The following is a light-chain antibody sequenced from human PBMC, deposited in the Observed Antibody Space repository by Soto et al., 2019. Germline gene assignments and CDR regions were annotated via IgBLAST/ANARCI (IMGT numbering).Light chain of an antibody. V-gene: IGKV3-20*01. J-gene: IGKJ3*01. Sequence: EVVLTQSPASLSVSPGERVTLSCSASQSVSSNFLAWYQQKPGQAPRLLIYGASSRATGIPDRFSGSGSGTDFTLTISSLQLDDSATYFCQQTYSSLFTFGPGTKVDIK. CDR3: QQTYSSLFT. CDR1: QSVSSNF. CDR2: GAS.